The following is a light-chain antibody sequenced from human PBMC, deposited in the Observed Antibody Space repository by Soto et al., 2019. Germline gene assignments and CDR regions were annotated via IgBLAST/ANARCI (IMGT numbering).Light chain of an antibody. J-gene: IGLJ2*01. Sequence: SYVLTQPPSVSVAPGQTARITCGGNNIGSNTVHWYQQRPGQAPVLVVYDDSDRPSGIPERFSGSNSGTTATLTISRVEAGDEADYYCQVWDTSSDHVVFGGGTKLTVL. CDR3: QVWDTSSDHVV. CDR2: DDS. V-gene: IGLV3-21*02. CDR1: NIGSNT.